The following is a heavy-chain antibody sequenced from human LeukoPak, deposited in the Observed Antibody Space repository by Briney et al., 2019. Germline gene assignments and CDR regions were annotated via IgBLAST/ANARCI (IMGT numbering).Heavy chain of an antibody. V-gene: IGHV1-18*01. D-gene: IGHD6-19*01. Sequence: GASVKVSCKASGGTFSSYAISWVRQAPGQGLEWMGWISAYNGNTNYAQKLQGRVTMTTDTSTSTAYMELRSLRSDDTAVYYCARDHQWLVQGNWFDPWGQGTLVTVSS. CDR1: GGTFSSYA. CDR2: ISAYNGNT. J-gene: IGHJ5*02. CDR3: ARDHQWLVQGNWFDP.